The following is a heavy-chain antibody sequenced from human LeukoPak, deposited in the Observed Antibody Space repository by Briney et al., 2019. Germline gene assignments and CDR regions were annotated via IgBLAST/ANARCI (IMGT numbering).Heavy chain of an antibody. CDR2: ISGNSRDT. D-gene: IGHD2-15*01. V-gene: IGHV3-23*01. J-gene: IGHJ6*02. Sequence: GGSLRLSCAASGFTFSIYAMTWVRQAPGKGLEWVSAISGNSRDTHYIDPVKGRFTISRDNSKNTLYLQMNSLTADDTAVYYCARYCSGGSCFLNYYGMDVWGQGTTVTVSS. CDR1: GFTFSIYA. CDR3: ARYCSGGSCFLNYYGMDV.